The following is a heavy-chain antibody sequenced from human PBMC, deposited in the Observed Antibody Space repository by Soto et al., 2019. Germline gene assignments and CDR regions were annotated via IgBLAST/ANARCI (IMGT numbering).Heavy chain of an antibody. CDR1: GGTFSSYA. Sequence: QVQLVQSGAEVKKPGSSVQVSCKASGGTFSSYAISWVRQAPGQGLEWMGGLIPIFGTANYAQKFQGRVTITADKSTSTAYMELSSLRSEDTAVYYCASTCGCMLYHYYGMDVWGQGTTVTVSS. CDR3: ASTCGCMLYHYYGMDV. CDR2: LIPIFGTA. V-gene: IGHV1-69*06. D-gene: IGHD2-8*01. J-gene: IGHJ6*02.